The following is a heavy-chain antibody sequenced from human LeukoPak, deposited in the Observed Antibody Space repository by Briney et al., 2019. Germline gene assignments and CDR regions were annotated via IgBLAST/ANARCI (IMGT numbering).Heavy chain of an antibody. J-gene: IGHJ6*02. Sequence: TGGSLRLSCAASGFTVSSNYMSWVRQAPGKGLEWVSVIYSGGSTYYADSVKGRFTISRDNSKNTLYLQMNSLRAEDTAVHYCARGGDDIVVATYYYYYGMDVWGQGTTVTVSS. CDR3: ARGGDDIVVATYYYYYGMDV. D-gene: IGHD2-15*01. V-gene: IGHV3-53*01. CDR1: GFTVSSNY. CDR2: IYSGGST.